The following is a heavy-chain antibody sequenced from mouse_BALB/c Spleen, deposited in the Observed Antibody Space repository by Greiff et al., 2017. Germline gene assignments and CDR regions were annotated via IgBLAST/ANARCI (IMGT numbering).Heavy chain of an antibody. CDR2: ISSGSSTI. J-gene: IGHJ4*01. CDR1: GFTFSSFG. Sequence: EVQRVESGGGLVKPGGSRKLSCAASGFTFSSFGMHWVRQAPEKGLEWVAYISSGSSTIYYADTVKGRFTISRDNPKNTLFLQMTSLRSEDTAMYYCARRNGNYESYAMDYWGQGTSVTVSS. D-gene: IGHD2-1*01. V-gene: IGHV5-17*02. CDR3: ARRNGNYESYAMDY.